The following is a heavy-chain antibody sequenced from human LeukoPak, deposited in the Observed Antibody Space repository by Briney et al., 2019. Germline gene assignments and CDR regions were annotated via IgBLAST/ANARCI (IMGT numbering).Heavy chain of an antibody. D-gene: IGHD1-26*01. V-gene: IGHV3-23*01. J-gene: IGHJ2*01. CDR3: AKDRTVGASYWYFDL. CDR2: ISSSGSGGNT. Sequence: PGGSVRLSCAASGFSLNTFAMSWLRQAPGKGLEWVSGISSSGSGGNTYYADSVKGRFTISRDTSKNTLYLQMNSLRAEDTAVYYCAKDRTVGASYWYFDLWGRGTLVTVSS. CDR1: GFSLNTFA.